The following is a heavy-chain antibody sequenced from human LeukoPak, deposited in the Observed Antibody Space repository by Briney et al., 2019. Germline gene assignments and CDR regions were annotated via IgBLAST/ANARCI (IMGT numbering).Heavy chain of an antibody. V-gene: IGHV3-53*04. Sequence: GGSLRLSCAASGFAVSSNYMRWVRQAPGKGLEWVSVIYSGGSTYYADSVKGRFTISRHNSKNTLYLQMNSLRAEDTAVYYCVSNSYSGYSSSWDAFDIWGQGTMVTVSS. CDR3: VSNSYSGYSSSWDAFDI. D-gene: IGHD6-13*01. J-gene: IGHJ3*02. CDR2: IYSGGST. CDR1: GFAVSSNY.